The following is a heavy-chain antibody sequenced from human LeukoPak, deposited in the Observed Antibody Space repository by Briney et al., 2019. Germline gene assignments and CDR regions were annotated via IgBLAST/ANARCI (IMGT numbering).Heavy chain of an antibody. CDR3: VRGNDYGGPHY. V-gene: IGHV3-74*01. D-gene: IGHD4-23*01. J-gene: IGHJ4*02. Sequence: PGGSQRLSCAVSGFTFSSYWMHWVRQAPGKGLVWVSRIDRDGSRINYAGSVKGRFTISRDNGKNTLFLQMNSLRAEDAAVYYCVRGNDYGGPHYWGQGTLVTVSS. CDR1: GFTFSSYW. CDR2: IDRDGSRI.